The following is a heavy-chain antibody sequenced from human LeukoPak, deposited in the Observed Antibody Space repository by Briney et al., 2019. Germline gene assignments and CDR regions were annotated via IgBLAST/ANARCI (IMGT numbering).Heavy chain of an antibody. D-gene: IGHD3-10*01. CDR1: GYTFTGYY. J-gene: IGHJ4*02. CDR2: INPNSGGT. Sequence: SVKVSCKASGYTFTGYYMHWVRQAPGQGLEWMGWINPNSGGTHYAQKFQGRVTMTRDTSISTAYMELSRLRSDDTAVYYCARDPDSIYYYGSGSGRRGYFDYWGQGTLVTVSS. V-gene: IGHV1-2*02. CDR3: ARDPDSIYYYGSGSGRRGYFDY.